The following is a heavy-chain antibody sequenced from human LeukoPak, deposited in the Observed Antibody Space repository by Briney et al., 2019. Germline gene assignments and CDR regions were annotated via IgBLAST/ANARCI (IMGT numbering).Heavy chain of an antibody. D-gene: IGHD2-21*02. Sequence: PGGSLRLSCAASGFALGDYAMHWVRQVPGKGLEWISVMSADGTMIYYGDSMRGRFTISRDNSRNSVSLQVKSLRVEDTGFYYCARDVGRCRGGYCSAPRHFDLWGQGTLVTVS. CDR3: ARDVGRCRGGYCSAPRHFDL. CDR1: GFALGDYA. J-gene: IGHJ4*02. CDR2: MSADGTMI. V-gene: IGHV3-43*02.